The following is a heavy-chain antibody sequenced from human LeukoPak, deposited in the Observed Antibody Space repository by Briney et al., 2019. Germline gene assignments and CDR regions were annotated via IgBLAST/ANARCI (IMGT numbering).Heavy chain of an antibody. CDR3: ARDSEMATIGVY. Sequence: ASVKVSCKASGYTFTSYGISWVRQAPGQGLEWVGWISAYNGNTNYAQKLQGRVTMTTDTSTSTAYMELRSLRSDDTAVYYCARDSEMATIGVYWGQGTLVTVSS. D-gene: IGHD5-24*01. V-gene: IGHV1-18*01. J-gene: IGHJ4*02. CDR2: ISAYNGNT. CDR1: GYTFTSYG.